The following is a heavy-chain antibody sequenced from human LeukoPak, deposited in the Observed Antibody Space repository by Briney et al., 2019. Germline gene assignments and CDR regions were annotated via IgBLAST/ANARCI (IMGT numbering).Heavy chain of an antibody. CDR3: ARVAFRSSSYISGIDY. Sequence: GGSLRLSCAASGFTFSSYWMSWVRQAPGKGLEWVSVIYSGGSTYYADSVKGRFTISRDNSKNTLYLQMNNLRAEDTAVYYCARVAFRSSSYISGIDYWGQGTLVTVSS. CDR2: IYSGGST. J-gene: IGHJ4*02. D-gene: IGHD1-20*01. V-gene: IGHV3-53*01. CDR1: GFTFSSYW.